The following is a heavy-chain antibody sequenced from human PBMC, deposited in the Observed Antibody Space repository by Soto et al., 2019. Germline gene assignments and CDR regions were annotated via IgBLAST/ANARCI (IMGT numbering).Heavy chain of an antibody. V-gene: IGHV1-69*01. CDR1: GGTFSSYA. CDR3: TRNPPGNHGMDV. J-gene: IGHJ6*02. Sequence: QVQLVQSGAEVKKPGSSVKVSCKASGGTFSSYAISWVRQAPGQGLEWMGGSIPIFGTANYAQKFQGKVTITADESTSTAYMELSSLRSEDTAVYYCTRNPPGNHGMDVWGQGTTVTVSS. CDR2: SIPIFGTA.